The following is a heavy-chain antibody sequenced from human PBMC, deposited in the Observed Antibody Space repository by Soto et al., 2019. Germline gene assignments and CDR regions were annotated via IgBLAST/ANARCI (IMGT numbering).Heavy chain of an antibody. J-gene: IGHJ4*01. V-gene: IGHV4-59*02. CDR1: ARSVRGAG. D-gene: IGHD2-8*01. CDR3: AGAASDGHSKYYFAL. Sequence: SETLSLTCPVAARSVRGAGWWEIRFPPVGGLELIGYIYSRGSTNYNPSLKSRVTISVDTSKNQFSLKLSSVTAADTAMYYCAGAASDGHSKYYFALWGHGTLVTVS. CDR2: IYSRGST.